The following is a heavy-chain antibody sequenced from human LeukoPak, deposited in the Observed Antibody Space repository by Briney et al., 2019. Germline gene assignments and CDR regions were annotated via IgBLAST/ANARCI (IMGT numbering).Heavy chain of an antibody. V-gene: IGHV3-7*01. D-gene: IGHD5-12*01. CDR2: INQNGSKE. Sequence: GGSLRLSCAASGFAFSDYCMTWVRQAPGKGLEWVAHINQNGSKEHYIDSVKARFTISRDNAKNTLSLQMNSLRAEDTAVYYCVRDGGVSGYDLLDYWGQGTLVTVSS. CDR3: VRDGGVSGYDLLDY. CDR1: GFAFSDYC. J-gene: IGHJ4*02.